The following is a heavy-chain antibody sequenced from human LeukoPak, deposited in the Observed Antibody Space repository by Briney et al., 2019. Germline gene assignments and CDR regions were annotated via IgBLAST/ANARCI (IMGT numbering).Heavy chain of an antibody. V-gene: IGHV1-2*06. CDR1: GYTFTGYH. J-gene: IGHJ4*02. CDR3: ARDQGSLTRSWYTGY. D-gene: IGHD6-13*01. Sequence: ASVKVSCKASGYTFTGYHIHWVRQAPGQGLEWTGRINPYSGDTNFAQKFQGRVTMTRDTSITTAYMDPSSLTPDDTAVYFCARDQGSLTRSWYTGYWGQGTQVTVSS. CDR2: INPYSGDT.